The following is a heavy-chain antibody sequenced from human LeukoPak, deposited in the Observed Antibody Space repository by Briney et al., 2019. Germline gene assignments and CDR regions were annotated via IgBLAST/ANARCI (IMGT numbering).Heavy chain of an antibody. V-gene: IGHV1-69*13. Sequence: GASVKVSCKASGGTFSSYAISWVRQAPGQGLEWMGGIIPIFGTANYAQKFQGRVTITADESTSTAYMELSSLRSEDTAVYYCARGYSGSYGDLDYWGQGTLVTVSS. CDR3: ARGYSGSYGDLDY. D-gene: IGHD1-26*01. CDR1: GGTFSSYA. J-gene: IGHJ4*02. CDR2: IIPIFGTA.